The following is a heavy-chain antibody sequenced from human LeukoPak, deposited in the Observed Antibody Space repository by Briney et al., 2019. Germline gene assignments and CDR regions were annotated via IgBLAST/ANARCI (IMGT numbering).Heavy chain of an antibody. Sequence: GGSLRLSCAASGFTFSSYAMSWVRQAPGKGLEWVSAISGSGGSTYYADSVKGRFTISRDNSKNTLYLQMNSLRAEDTAVYYCASVLIEASGSGRPYYFDYWGQGTLVTVSS. J-gene: IGHJ4*02. D-gene: IGHD3-10*01. CDR1: GFTFSSYA. V-gene: IGHV3-23*01. CDR2: ISGSGGST. CDR3: ASVLIEASGSGRPYYFDY.